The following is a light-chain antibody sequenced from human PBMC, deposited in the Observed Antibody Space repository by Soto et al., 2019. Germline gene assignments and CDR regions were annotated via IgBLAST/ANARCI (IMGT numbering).Light chain of an antibody. Sequence: EIVLTQSPGTLSLSPGERATLSCRASQSVSSSYLAWYQQKPGQAPRLLIYGASSRATGIPDRFSGSGSGTDSTLTISRLEPEDFAVYYCQQYGSSPGTLGQGTKVDLK. CDR1: QSVSSSY. J-gene: IGKJ1*01. V-gene: IGKV3-20*01. CDR2: GAS. CDR3: QQYGSSPGT.